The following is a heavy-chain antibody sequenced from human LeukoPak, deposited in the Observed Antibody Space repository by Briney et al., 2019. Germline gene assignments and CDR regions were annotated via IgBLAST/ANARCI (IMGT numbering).Heavy chain of an antibody. V-gene: IGHV3-48*01. D-gene: IGHD5-12*01. J-gene: IGHJ4*02. CDR3: ARGGYSGYLILDY. CDR2: ITNSSSTI. CDR1: GLTFSNHD. Sequence: GGSLRLSCAASGLTFSNHDMNWVRQAPGKGLEWVSYITNSSSTIYYADSVKGRFTISRDNSKNTLYLQMNSLRAEDTAVYYCARGGYSGYLILDYWGQGTLATVSS.